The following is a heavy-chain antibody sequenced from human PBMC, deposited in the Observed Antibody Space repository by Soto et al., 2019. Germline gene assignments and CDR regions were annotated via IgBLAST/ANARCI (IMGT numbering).Heavy chain of an antibody. V-gene: IGHV5-10-1*01. D-gene: IGHD3-22*01. Sequence: GESLKISCKGSGYSFAGYWITWVRQKPGKVLELMGRIDPSDSQTYYSPSFRGHVTISVTKSITTVFLQWSSLRASDTAMYYCARQIYDSDTGPNFQYYFDSWGQGTPVTVSS. CDR2: IDPSDSQT. J-gene: IGHJ4*02. CDR3: ARQIYDSDTGPNFQYYFDS. CDR1: GYSFAGYW.